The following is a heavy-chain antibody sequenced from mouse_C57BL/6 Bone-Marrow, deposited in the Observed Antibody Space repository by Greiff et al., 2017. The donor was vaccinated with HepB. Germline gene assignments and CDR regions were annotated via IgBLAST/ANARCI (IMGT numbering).Heavy chain of an antibody. V-gene: IGHV1-26*01. Sequence: EVKLQQSGPELVKPGASVKISCKASGYTFTDYYMNWVKQSHGKSLEWIGDINPNNGGTSYNQKFKGKATLTVDKSSSTAYMELRSLTSEDSAVYYCARITTVVEDYWGQGTTLTVSS. J-gene: IGHJ2*01. CDR2: INPNNGGT. CDR1: GYTFTDYY. D-gene: IGHD1-1*01. CDR3: ARITTVVEDY.